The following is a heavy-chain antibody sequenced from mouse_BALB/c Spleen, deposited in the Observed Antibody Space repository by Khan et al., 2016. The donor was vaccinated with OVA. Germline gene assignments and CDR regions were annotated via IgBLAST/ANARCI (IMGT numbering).Heavy chain of an antibody. J-gene: IGHJ3*01. CDR3: IKGHWEEGTWFAY. CDR1: GYTFTDYS. V-gene: IGHV9-2-1*01. D-gene: IGHD4-1*01. CDR2: INTETGQP. Sequence: QIQLVQSGPELKRPGETVKISCKSSGYTFTDYSLHWVKQAPGKGLKWMGWINTETGQPTYAEDFKGRFAFSLETSTSPAYLQINNLKNKDTATYFCIKGHWEEGTWFAYWGQGTLVTVSA.